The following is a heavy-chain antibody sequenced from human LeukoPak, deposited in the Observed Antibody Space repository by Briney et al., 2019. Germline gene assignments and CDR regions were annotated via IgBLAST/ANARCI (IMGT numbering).Heavy chain of an antibody. Sequence: SETLSLTCAVSGGSISSSNWWSWVRQPPGKGLEWIGEIYHSGSTNYNPSLKSRVTISVDKSKNQFSLKLSSVTAADTAVYYCARDRCSTSCYRPYSYYYGMDVWGQGTTVTVSS. J-gene: IGHJ6*02. CDR3: ARDRCSTSCYRPYSYYYGMDV. CDR1: GGSISSSNW. CDR2: IYHSGST. V-gene: IGHV4-4*02. D-gene: IGHD2-2*01.